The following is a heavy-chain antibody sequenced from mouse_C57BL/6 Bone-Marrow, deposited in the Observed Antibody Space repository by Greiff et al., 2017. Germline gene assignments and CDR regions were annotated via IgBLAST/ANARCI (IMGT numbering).Heavy chain of an antibody. CDR3: AREENWGGYFDV. D-gene: IGHD4-1*01. Sequence: QVQLQQPGAELVKPGASVKLSCKASGYTFTSYWMHWVKQRPGRGLEWIGRIYPNSGGTKYNEKFKSKATLTVDKTSSTAYMQLSSLTSEDSAGYYCAREENWGGYFDVWGTGTTVTVSS. CDR2: IYPNSGGT. V-gene: IGHV1-72*01. CDR1: GYTFTSYW. J-gene: IGHJ1*03.